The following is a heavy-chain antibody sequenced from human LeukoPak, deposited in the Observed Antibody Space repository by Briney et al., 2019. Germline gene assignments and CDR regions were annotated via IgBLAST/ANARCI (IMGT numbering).Heavy chain of an antibody. Sequence: GGSLRLSCAASGFTFRSYAMSWVRQAPGKGLEWVSAISGSGGSTYYADSVKGRFTISRDNSKNTLYLQMNSLRAEDTAVYYCAKDVGPYGDYFDYWGQGTLVTVSS. D-gene: IGHD4-17*01. CDR2: ISGSGGST. CDR1: GFTFRSYA. J-gene: IGHJ4*02. V-gene: IGHV3-23*01. CDR3: AKDVGPYGDYFDY.